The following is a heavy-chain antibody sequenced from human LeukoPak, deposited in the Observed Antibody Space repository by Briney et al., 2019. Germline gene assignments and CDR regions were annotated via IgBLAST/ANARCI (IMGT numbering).Heavy chain of an antibody. V-gene: IGHV3-9*01. Sequence: GGSLRLSCAASGFTFDDYAMHWVRQAPGKGLEWVSGISWNSGSIDYAESVKGRFTISRDNAKNSLYLQMNSLRPEDTALYYCAKAPYYYDSSRYSSHPFDYWGQGTLVTVSS. CDR1: GFTFDDYA. D-gene: IGHD3-22*01. J-gene: IGHJ4*02. CDR3: AKAPYYYDSSRYSSHPFDY. CDR2: ISWNSGSI.